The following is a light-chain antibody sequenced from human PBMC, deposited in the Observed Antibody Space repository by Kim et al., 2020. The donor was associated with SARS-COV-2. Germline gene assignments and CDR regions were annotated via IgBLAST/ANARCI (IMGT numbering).Light chain of an antibody. Sequence: SPGERATRSCRASQSVSRNYLAWYQQKPGQAPRLLIYAASSRATGIPDRFSGSGSQTDFTLTINGLEPEDFALYYCQQYGTSTGYTFGQGTKLEI. CDR1: QSVSRNY. CDR2: AAS. V-gene: IGKV3-20*01. CDR3: QQYGTSTGYT. J-gene: IGKJ2*01.